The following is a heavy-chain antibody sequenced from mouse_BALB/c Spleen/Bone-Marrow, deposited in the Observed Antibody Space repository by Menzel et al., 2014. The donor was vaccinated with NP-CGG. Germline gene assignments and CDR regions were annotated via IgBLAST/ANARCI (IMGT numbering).Heavy chain of an antibody. CDR3: ARKWLQAMDS. J-gene: IGHJ4*01. V-gene: IGHV1-9*01. CDR1: GYTFSSYW. Sequence: QVQLQQSGAELMKPGASVKISCKATGYTFSSYWIEWVKQRPGHGLEWIGEILPGSGSTNYNEKFKGKATFTADTSSNTAYMQLRSLTSEDSAVYYCARKWLQAMDSCGQGTSVTVSS. D-gene: IGHD1-2*01. CDR2: ILPGSGST.